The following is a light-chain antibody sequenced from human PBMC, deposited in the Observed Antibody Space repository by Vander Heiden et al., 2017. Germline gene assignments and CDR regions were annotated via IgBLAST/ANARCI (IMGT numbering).Light chain of an antibody. V-gene: IGKV3-11*01. Sequence: EIVLTQSPATLSLSPGERATLSCRASQSVRSYLAWYQQKPGQAPRLLIYDASNRATGIPARFSGSGCGTDFTLTISIREPEDFAVYYCQQRSNWPPLTFGQGTRLEIK. J-gene: IGKJ5*01. CDR3: QQRSNWPPLT. CDR1: QSVRSY. CDR2: DAS.